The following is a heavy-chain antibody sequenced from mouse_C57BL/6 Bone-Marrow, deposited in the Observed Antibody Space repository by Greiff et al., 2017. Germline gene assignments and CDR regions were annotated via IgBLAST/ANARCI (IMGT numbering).Heavy chain of an antibody. Sequence: VQLQQPGAELVMPGASVKLSCKASGYTFTSYWMHWVKQRPGQGLEWIGEIDPSDSYTNYNQKFKGKSTLTVDKSSSTAYMQLSSLTSEDSAVYYCTRERNDGYYGRMDYWGQGTSVTVSS. CDR3: TRERNDGYYGRMDY. CDR2: IDPSDSYT. D-gene: IGHD2-3*01. J-gene: IGHJ4*01. V-gene: IGHV1-69*01. CDR1: GYTFTSYW.